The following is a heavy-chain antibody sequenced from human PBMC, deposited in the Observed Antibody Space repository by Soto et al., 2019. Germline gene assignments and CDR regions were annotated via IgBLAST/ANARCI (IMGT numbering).Heavy chain of an antibody. Sequence: ASVKVSCKASGYTFTGYYMHWVRHAPGQGLVWMGWINPNSGGTKNAEKFQGRVTMTRDTSISTVDLEVSRLRSDYTAVYYCARRGRRRRLPMYGLDIWGQGTTVTISS. V-gene: IGHV1-2*02. CDR3: ARRGRRRRLPMYGLDI. CDR1: GYTFTGYY. J-gene: IGHJ6*02. D-gene: IGHD1-1*01. CDR2: INPNSGGT.